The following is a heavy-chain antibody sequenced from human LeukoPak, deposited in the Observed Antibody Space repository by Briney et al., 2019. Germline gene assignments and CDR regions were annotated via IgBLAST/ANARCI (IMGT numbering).Heavy chain of an antibody. J-gene: IGHJ6*02. CDR2: ISSSSSTI. CDR1: GFTFSSYS. V-gene: IGHV3-48*01. CDR3: AKGSSRYYYDSSGYPENYYYYGMDV. Sequence: TGGSLRLSCAASGFTFSSYSMNWVRQAPGKGLEWVSYISSSSSTIYYADSVKGRFTISRDNAKNSLYLQMNSLRAEDTAVYYCAKGSSRYYYDSSGYPENYYYYGMDVWGQGTTVTVSS. D-gene: IGHD3-22*01.